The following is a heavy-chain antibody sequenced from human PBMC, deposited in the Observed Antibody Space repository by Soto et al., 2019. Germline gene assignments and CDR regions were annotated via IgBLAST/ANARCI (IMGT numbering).Heavy chain of an antibody. CDR2: IDAGGSNT. CDR3: TKGGSRDGYNP. V-gene: IGHV3-23*01. D-gene: IGHD5-12*01. J-gene: IGHJ5*02. Sequence: EVQLLESGGGLVQPGGSLRLSCAASGFTFSTYAMTWVRQAPGKGLEYFSSIDAGGSNTYYANSVKGRFTISRDNSKNTLYLQMHSLRAEDTDIYYCTKGGSRDGYNPWGKGAQVTVS. CDR1: GFTFSTYA.